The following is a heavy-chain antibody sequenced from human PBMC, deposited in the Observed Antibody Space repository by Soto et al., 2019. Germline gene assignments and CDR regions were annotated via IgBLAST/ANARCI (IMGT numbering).Heavy chain of an antibody. V-gene: IGHV4-59*01. J-gene: IGHJ5*02. CDR2: IYYSGST. CDR3: AKTYGGITQGWFDP. D-gene: IGHD3-3*01. CDR1: GGSISSYY. Sequence: SETLSLTCTVSGGSISSYYWSWIRQPPGKGLEWIGYIYYSGSTNYNPSLKSRVTISVDTSKNQFSLKLSSVTAADTAAYYCAKTYGGITQGWFDPWGQGTLVTVSS.